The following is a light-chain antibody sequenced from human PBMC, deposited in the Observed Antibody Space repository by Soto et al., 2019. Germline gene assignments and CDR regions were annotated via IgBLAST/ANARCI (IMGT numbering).Light chain of an antibody. CDR2: NNN. V-gene: IGLV1-44*01. J-gene: IGLJ3*02. CDR1: SSNIGSNT. CDR3: AAWDDSLNVM. Sequence: QTVVTQPPSASGTPGQRVTISCSGSSSNIGSNTVNWYQQLPGTAPKLLIYNNNQRPSGVPDRFSGSKSGTSASLAISGLQSEDEADYYCAAWDDSLNVMFGGGTKLTVL.